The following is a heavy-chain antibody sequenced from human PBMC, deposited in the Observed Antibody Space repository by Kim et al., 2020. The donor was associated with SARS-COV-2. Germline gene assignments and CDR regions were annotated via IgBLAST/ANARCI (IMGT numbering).Heavy chain of an antibody. J-gene: IGHJ6*02. V-gene: IGHV4-39*01. CDR3: ARLTIAAAGSGVRTYYYYYGMDV. CDR2: IYYSGST. CDR1: GGSISSSSYY. Sequence: SETLSLTCTVSGGSISSSSYYWGWIRQPPGKGLEWIGSIYYSGSTYYNPSLKSRVTISVDTSKNQFSLKLSSVTAADTAVYYCARLTIAAAGSGVRTYYYYYGMDVWGQGTTVTVSS. D-gene: IGHD6-13*01.